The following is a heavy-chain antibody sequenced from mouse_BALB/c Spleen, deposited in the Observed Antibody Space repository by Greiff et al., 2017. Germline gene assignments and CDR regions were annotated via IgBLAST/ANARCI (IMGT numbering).Heavy chain of an antibody. CDR1: GFTFSDYY. V-gene: IGHV5-4*02. CDR2: ISDGGSYT. CDR3: ARENFYDYDGRRFAY. D-gene: IGHD2-4*01. Sequence: EVQRVESGGGLVKPGGSLKLSCAASGFTFSDYYMYWVRQTPEKRLEWVATISDGGSYTYYPDSVKGRFTISRDNAKNNLYLQMSSLKSEDTAMYYCARENFYDYDGRRFAYWGQGTLVTVSA. J-gene: IGHJ3*01.